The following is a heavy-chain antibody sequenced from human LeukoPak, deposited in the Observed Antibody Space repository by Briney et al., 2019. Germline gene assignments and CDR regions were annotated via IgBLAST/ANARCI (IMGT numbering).Heavy chain of an antibody. CDR2: ISAYNGNT. CDR1: GYTFTSYG. J-gene: IGHJ6*02. V-gene: IGHV1-18*01. CDR3: ARIKAGYSYGYGLGKSCYYYGMDV. D-gene: IGHD5-18*01. Sequence: ASVEVSCKASGYTFTSYGISWVRQAPGQGLEWMGWISAYNGNTNYAQKLQGRVTMTTDTSTSTAYMELRSLRSDDTAVYYCARIKAGYSYGYGLGKSCYYYGMDVWGQGTTVTVSS.